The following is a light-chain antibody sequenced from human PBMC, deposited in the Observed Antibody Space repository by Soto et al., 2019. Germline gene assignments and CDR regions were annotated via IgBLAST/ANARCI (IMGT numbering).Light chain of an antibody. J-gene: IGKJ2*01. V-gene: IGKV3-15*01. CDR1: QSVGRD. Sequence: EIVMTQSPATLSVSPGEGATLSCRASQSVGRDLAWYQQKPGQAPRLLIYGASTRATGIPAMFTGSGSGTEFTLAINSLQSEGFAVYYCQQYGSSPYTFGLGTKLEIK. CDR2: GAS. CDR3: QQYGSSPYT.